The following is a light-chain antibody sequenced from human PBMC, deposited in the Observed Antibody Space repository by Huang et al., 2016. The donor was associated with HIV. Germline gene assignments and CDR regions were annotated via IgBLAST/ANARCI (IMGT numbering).Light chain of an antibody. CDR3: QQYSTSPWT. Sequence: EIVLTQSPDTLSLSPGERGALSCRASQNVTNDYLAWYQQKSGQAPRLLVDGSSGRASGVPVSGGGSGSGAEFILTIDRLEPEDFASYYCQQYSTSPWTFGPGTKLEVK. CDR2: GSS. J-gene: IGKJ1*01. V-gene: IGKV3-20*01. CDR1: QNVTNDY.